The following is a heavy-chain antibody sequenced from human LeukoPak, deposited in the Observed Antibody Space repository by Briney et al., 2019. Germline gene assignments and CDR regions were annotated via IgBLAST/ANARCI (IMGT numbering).Heavy chain of an antibody. V-gene: IGHV4-59*01. CDR3: ARGKGHYYDSSGLPDGMDV. CDR1: GGSISSYY. D-gene: IGHD3-22*01. Sequence: SETLSLTCTVSGGSISSYYWGWIRQPPGKGLEWVGSISYSGSTNYNPSLKSRVTISVDTSNTQFSLKLSSVTAADTAVYYCARGKGHYYDSSGLPDGMDVWGQGTTVTVSS. J-gene: IGHJ6*02. CDR2: ISYSGST.